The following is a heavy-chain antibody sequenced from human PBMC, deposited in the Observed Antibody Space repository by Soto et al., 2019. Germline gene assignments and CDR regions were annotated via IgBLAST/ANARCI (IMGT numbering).Heavy chain of an antibody. CDR3: ARDGIVVPAAMTYFDY. J-gene: IGHJ4*02. CDR2: ISSDGSNK. V-gene: IGHV3-30*03. D-gene: IGHD2-2*01. Sequence: QVQLVESGGGVVQPGRSLRLSCAASGFTFSSYGMHWVRQAPGKGLEWVAVISSDGSNKYYADSVKGRFTISRDNSKNTLYLQMNSLRAEDTAVYYCARDGIVVPAAMTYFDYWGQGTLVTVSS. CDR1: GFTFSSYG.